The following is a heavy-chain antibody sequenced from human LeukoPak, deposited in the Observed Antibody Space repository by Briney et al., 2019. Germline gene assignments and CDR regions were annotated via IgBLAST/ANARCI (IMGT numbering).Heavy chain of an antibody. D-gene: IGHD6-13*01. Sequence: SVKVSCKASGCTFSSYSIRWVRQAPGQGLEWMGGIIPIFGTAHYAQKFQGRVTITADKSTSTAYKELSSLRSEDTAVYYCAKGGGYSSSWYYFDYWGQGTLVTVSS. V-gene: IGHV1-69*06. CDR3: AKGGGYSSSWYYFDY. J-gene: IGHJ4*02. CDR1: GCTFSSYS. CDR2: IIPIFGTA.